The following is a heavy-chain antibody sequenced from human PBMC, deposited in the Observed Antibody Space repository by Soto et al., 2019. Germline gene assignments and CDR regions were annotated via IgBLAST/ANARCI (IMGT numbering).Heavy chain of an antibody. Sequence: SETLSLTSIVSGGAISSNYCSWNRQPAGKGLEWIGYIYYSRSTNYNPSLTSRVTIPVDTSKNQFSLRVSSVTAADTAVYFCATQIQFGDYIQDAFDIRGQGTMVTVPS. CDR1: GGAISSNY. D-gene: IGHD4-17*01. CDR3: ATQIQFGDYIQDAFDI. V-gene: IGHV4-59*08. J-gene: IGHJ3*02. CDR2: IYYSRST.